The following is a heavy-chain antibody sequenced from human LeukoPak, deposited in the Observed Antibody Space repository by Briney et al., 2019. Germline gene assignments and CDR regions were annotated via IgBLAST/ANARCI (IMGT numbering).Heavy chain of an antibody. J-gene: IGHJ4*02. CDR1: GFTFRNYW. V-gene: IGHV3-7*05. D-gene: IGHD1-26*01. CDR2: INQDGSAK. CDR3: ARGAPYRDSYDY. Sequence: GGSLRLSCAASGFTFRNYWMSCVRQAPGKGLEWVANINQDGSAKNHADSVKGRFTISRDNAKNSLYLQMNSLRAEDTAVYYCARGAPYRDSYDYWGQGTLVIVSS.